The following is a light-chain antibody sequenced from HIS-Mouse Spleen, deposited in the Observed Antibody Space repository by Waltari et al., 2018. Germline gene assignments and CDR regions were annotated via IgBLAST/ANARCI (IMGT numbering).Light chain of an antibody. Sequence: SYELTQPPSVSVSPGQTASITCSGDKLGDKYACWYQQKPGQSPVLVSYRDSKRPSGIPERFAGSNSGNTATLTISGTQAMDEADYYCQAWDSSYSVFGGGTKLTVL. J-gene: IGLJ2*01. V-gene: IGLV3-1*01. CDR1: KLGDKY. CDR2: RDS. CDR3: QAWDSSYSV.